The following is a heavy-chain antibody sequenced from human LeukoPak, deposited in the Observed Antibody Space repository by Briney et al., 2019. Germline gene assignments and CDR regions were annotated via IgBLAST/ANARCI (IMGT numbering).Heavy chain of an antibody. Sequence: KSSETLSLTCTVSGGSVSSGSYYWSWIRQPPGKGLGWIGYIYYSGSTNYNPSLKSRVTISVDTSKNQFSLKLSSVTAADTAVYYCARESPGNSHFDYWGQGTLVTVSS. J-gene: IGHJ4*02. CDR1: GGSVSSGSYY. V-gene: IGHV4-61*01. CDR3: ARESPGNSHFDY. D-gene: IGHD4-23*01. CDR2: IYYSGST.